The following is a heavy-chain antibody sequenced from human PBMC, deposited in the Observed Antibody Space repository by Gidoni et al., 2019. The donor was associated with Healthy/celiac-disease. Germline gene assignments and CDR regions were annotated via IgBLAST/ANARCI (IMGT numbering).Heavy chain of an antibody. CDR3: AGGQAASDAFDI. CDR1: GFTFRSYG. D-gene: IGHD6-13*01. V-gene: IGHV3-33*01. J-gene: IGHJ3*02. CDR2: ICYDGSNK. Sequence: QVQLVESGGGVVQPGRSLRLSCGASGFTFRSYGMHWVRQAPGKGLEWVAVICYDGSNKYYADSVKGRFTISRDNSKNTLYLQMNSLRAEDTAVYYCAGGQAASDAFDIWGQGTMVTVSS.